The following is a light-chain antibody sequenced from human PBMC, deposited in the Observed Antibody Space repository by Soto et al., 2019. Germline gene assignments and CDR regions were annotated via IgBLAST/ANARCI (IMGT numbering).Light chain of an antibody. CDR3: QQYNNWPRT. V-gene: IGKV3-15*01. CDR1: QSVSSN. J-gene: IGKJ1*01. CDR2: GAS. Sequence: EIVMTQSPATLSVSPGERATLSCRASQSVSSNLAWYQQKPGQAPRLLIYGASARATGIPARFSGSGSETEFTLTISSLQSEDFAVYYCQQYNNWPRTFGQGTTVEIK.